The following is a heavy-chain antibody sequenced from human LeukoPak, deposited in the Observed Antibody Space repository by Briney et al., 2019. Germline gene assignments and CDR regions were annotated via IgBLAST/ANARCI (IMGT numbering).Heavy chain of an antibody. CDR3: ATGGFSGLGFWFDP. CDR2: FDPEDGET. D-gene: IGHD3-10*01. Sequence: ASVKVSCKVSGYTLTELSMHWVRQAPGKGLEWMGGFDPEDGETIYAQKFQGRVTMTEDTSTDTAYMELSSLRSEDTAVYYCATGGFSGLGFWFDPWGQGTLVTVSS. CDR1: GYTLTELS. V-gene: IGHV1-24*01. J-gene: IGHJ5*02.